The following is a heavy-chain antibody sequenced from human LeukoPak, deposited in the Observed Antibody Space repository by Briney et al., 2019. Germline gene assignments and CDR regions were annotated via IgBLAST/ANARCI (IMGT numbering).Heavy chain of an antibody. CDR3: AKEGGDEEDYFDY. Sequence: PGGSLRLSCAASGLTFSNYAMSWVRQAPGKGLEWVSAISGSGGSTYYADSVKGRFTISRDNSKNTLYLQMNSLRAEDTAVYYCAKEGGDEEDYFDYWGQETLVTVSS. CDR1: GLTFSNYA. V-gene: IGHV3-23*01. D-gene: IGHD3-16*01. J-gene: IGHJ4*02. CDR2: ISGSGGST.